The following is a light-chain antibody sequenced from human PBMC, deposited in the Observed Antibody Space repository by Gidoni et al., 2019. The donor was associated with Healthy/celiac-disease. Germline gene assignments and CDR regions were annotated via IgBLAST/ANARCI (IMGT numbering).Light chain of an antibody. CDR2: LGS. Sequence: DIVITQSPPSLPVTPGEPASIPLRPSQSPLHSNGYNYLDWYLQKPGQSPQLLIYLGSNRASGVPDRFSGSGSGTDFTLKISRVEAEDVGVYYCMQALQTPLFTFGPGTKVDIK. CDR1: QSPLHSNGYNY. CDR3: MQALQTPLFT. V-gene: IGKV2-28*01. J-gene: IGKJ3*01.